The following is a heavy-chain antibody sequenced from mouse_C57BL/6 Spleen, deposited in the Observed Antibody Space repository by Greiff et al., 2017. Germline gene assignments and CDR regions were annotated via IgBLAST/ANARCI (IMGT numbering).Heavy chain of an antibody. D-gene: IGHD1-1*01. CDR3: AKGGSSLAWFAY. CDR2: IWGGGST. CDR1: GFSLTSYG. Sequence: VQRVESGPGLVAPSQSLSITCTVSGFSLTSYGVSWVRQPPGKGLEWLGVIWGGGSTNYHSALISRLSISKDNSKSQVFLKLNRLQTDDTATYYCAKGGSSLAWFAYWGQGTLVTVSA. V-gene: IGHV2-3*01. J-gene: IGHJ3*01.